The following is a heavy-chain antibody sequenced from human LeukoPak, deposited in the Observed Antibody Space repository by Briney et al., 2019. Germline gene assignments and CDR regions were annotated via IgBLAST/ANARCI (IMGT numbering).Heavy chain of an antibody. V-gene: IGHV3-48*03. D-gene: IGHD2-15*01. CDR3: ARVNEGYCSGGSCYGTRYYYYYYMDV. CDR2: ISSSGSTI. CDR1: GFTFSSYE. Sequence: GGSLRLSCAASGFTFSSYEMNWVRQAPGKGLEWVSYISSSGSTIYYADSVKGRFTISRDNAKNSLYLQMNSLRAEDTAVYYCARVNEGYCSGGSCYGTRYYYYYYMDVWGKGTTVTISS. J-gene: IGHJ6*03.